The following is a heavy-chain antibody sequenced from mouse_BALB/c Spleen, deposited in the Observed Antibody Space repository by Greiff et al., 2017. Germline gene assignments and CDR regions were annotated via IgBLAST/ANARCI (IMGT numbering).Heavy chain of an antibody. CDR2: IHPSDSAT. D-gene: IGHD1-1*01. V-gene: IGHV1S82*01. Sequence: QVQLQQPGAELVRPGASVKLSCKASGYSFTSYWMNWVRQRPGQGLEWIGMIHPSDSATRLYQKFKDKATLTVDESSSTAYMQLSSPTSDDSAVYYCAVWDLYAMDYWGQGTSVTVSS. J-gene: IGHJ4*01. CDR1: GYSFTSYW. CDR3: AVWDLYAMDY.